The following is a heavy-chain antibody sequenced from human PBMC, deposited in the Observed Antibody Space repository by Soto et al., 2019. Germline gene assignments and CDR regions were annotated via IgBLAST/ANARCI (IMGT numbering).Heavy chain of an antibody. CDR1: GGSISSGDYY. D-gene: IGHD2-2*01. J-gene: IGHJ4*02. CDR3: ARRDRWYCISTSCPFDY. Sequence: QVQLQESGPGLVKPSQTLSLTCTVSGGSISSGDYYWSWIRQPPGKGLEWIGYIYYSGSTYYNPSLKSRVTISVDTSKTQFSRKLSSVTAADTAVYYCARRDRWYCISTSCPFDYWGQGTLVTVSS. V-gene: IGHV4-30-4*01. CDR2: IYYSGST.